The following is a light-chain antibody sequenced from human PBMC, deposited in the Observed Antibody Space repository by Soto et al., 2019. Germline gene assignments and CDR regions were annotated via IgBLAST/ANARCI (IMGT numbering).Light chain of an antibody. V-gene: IGKV3-15*01. CDR3: QQYNNWPVT. CDR2: GAS. Sequence: EIVMTQSPATLSVSPGERATLSCRASQSVSSNLAWYQQKPGQAPRLLIYGASTRATGIPARFSGSGSGTEFHLTISSLPFEDFAVYYCQQYNNWPVTFGQGTKVEIK. J-gene: IGKJ1*01. CDR1: QSVSSN.